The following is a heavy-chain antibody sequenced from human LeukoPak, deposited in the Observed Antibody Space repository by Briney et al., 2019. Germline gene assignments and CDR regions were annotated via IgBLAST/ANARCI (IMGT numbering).Heavy chain of an antibody. J-gene: IGHJ4*02. D-gene: IGHD4-11*01. Sequence: MPSETLSLTCTLSGYSISSGYYWGWIRQPPGKGLAWIGSIYHSGSTYYNPSLKSRVTISVDTSKNQFSLKLSSVTAADTAVYYCARDGRLHAFDYWGQGTLVTVSS. CDR2: IYHSGST. V-gene: IGHV4-38-2*02. CDR1: GYSISSGYY. CDR3: ARDGRLHAFDY.